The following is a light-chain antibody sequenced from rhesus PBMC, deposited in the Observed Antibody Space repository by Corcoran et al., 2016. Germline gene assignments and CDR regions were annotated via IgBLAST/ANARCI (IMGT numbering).Light chain of an antibody. Sequence: DIQMTQSPSSLSASVGDTVTITCRASQSISSWLAWYQQQPGKAPKFLIYQASSLKNGVPSRFRGGGSWTDFTLTISSMQSEDLATYYCLPYYGTPYSFGQGTKVEIK. V-gene: IGKV1-22*01. CDR3: LPYYGTPYS. J-gene: IGKJ2*01. CDR1: QSISSW. CDR2: QAS.